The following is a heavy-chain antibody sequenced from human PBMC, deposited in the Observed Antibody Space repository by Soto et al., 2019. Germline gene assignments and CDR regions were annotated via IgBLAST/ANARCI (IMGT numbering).Heavy chain of an antibody. V-gene: IGHV1-69*13. D-gene: IGHD1-26*01. CDR2: IIPIFGTA. Sequence: GASVKVSCKASGGTFSSYAISWVRQAPGQGLEWMGGIIPIFGTADYAQKFQGRVTITADESTSTAYMELSSLRSEDTAVYYCARARIVGATTGYYYGMDVWGQGTTVTVS. CDR1: GGTFSSYA. CDR3: ARARIVGATTGYYYGMDV. J-gene: IGHJ6*02.